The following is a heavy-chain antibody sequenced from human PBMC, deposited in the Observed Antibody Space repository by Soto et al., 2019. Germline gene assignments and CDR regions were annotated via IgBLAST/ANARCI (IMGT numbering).Heavy chain of an antibody. CDR3: AREVVVVPAAPQGRYYYCGMDV. D-gene: IGHD2-2*01. CDR2: IYYSGST. CDR1: GGSISSGGYY. V-gene: IGHV4-31*03. Sequence: SETLSLTCTVSGGSISSGGYYWSWIRQHPGKGLEWIGYIYYSGSTYYNPSLKSRVTISVDTSKNQFSLKLSSVTAADTAVYYCAREVVVVPAAPQGRYYYCGMDVWGQGTTVTVSS. J-gene: IGHJ6*02.